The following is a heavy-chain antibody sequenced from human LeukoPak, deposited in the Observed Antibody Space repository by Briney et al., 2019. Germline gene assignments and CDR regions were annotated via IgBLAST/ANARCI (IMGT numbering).Heavy chain of an antibody. D-gene: IGHD1-1*01. Sequence: SETLSLTCTVSGGSISSFYWSWIRQPPGKGLEYIGYIYYSGSTNYNPSLKSRVTISVDTSKNQFSLKLSSVTAADTAVYYCARDRPYQLQHWGQGTLVTVSS. CDR3: ARDRPYQLQH. CDR2: IYYSGST. CDR1: GGSISSFY. J-gene: IGHJ4*02. V-gene: IGHV4-59*01.